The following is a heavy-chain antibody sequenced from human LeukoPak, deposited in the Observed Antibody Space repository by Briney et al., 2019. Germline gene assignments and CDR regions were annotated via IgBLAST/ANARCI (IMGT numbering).Heavy chain of an antibody. CDR3: ARDGKDYDSSGNRYYYYYYMDV. CDR1: GGSISSSSFY. Sequence: SESLSLTCTVSGGSISSSSFYWGWLRQPPGKGREWIGTIYYSGSTFYNPSLKSPVTVSVDTSKNQFSLKLSSLTAADTAVYYCARDGKDYDSSGNRYYYYYYMDVRGKGTTVTISS. CDR2: IYYSGST. D-gene: IGHD3-22*01. V-gene: IGHV4-39*07. J-gene: IGHJ6*03.